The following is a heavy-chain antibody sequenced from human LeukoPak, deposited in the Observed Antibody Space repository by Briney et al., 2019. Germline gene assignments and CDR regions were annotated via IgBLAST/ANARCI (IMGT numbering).Heavy chain of an antibody. V-gene: IGHV3-23*01. CDR2: ISGSGST. D-gene: IGHD1-26*01. Sequence: GGSLRLSCAASGFTFSSYAMSWVRRAPGKGLEWVSAISGSGSTYYAESVKGRITISRDNSKNTLYLQMNSLRVEDTAVYYCAKSSGSYSRGFDYWGQGTLVTVSS. CDR3: AKSSGSYSRGFDY. CDR1: GFTFSSYA. J-gene: IGHJ4*02.